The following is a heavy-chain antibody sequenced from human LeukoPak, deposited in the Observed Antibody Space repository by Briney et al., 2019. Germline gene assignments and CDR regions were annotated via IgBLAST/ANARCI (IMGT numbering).Heavy chain of an antibody. CDR2: IIPIFGTA. Sequence: GASVKVSCKASGGTLSSYAISWVRQAPGQGLEWMGGIIPIFGTANYAQKFQGRVTITADESTSTAYMELSSLRSEDTAVYYCARSLRGYSYGEQYYFDYWGQGTLVTVSS. D-gene: IGHD5-18*01. J-gene: IGHJ4*02. V-gene: IGHV1-69*13. CDR3: ARSLRGYSYGEQYYFDY. CDR1: GGTLSSYA.